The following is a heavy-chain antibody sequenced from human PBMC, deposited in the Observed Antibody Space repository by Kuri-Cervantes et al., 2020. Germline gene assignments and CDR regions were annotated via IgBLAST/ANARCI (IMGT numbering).Heavy chain of an antibody. CDR2: IFYTGIT. Sequence: ESLKISCAASGFTFSSYAMSWVRQPPGKGLEWIGSIFYTGITYYNPSLKSRVTISVDTAKNQFSLKLSSVTAADTAVYYCARVSSSNWFDPWGQGTLVTVSS. J-gene: IGHJ5*02. V-gene: IGHV4-38-2*01. CDR1: GFTFSSYA. D-gene: IGHD6-6*01. CDR3: ARVSSSNWFDP.